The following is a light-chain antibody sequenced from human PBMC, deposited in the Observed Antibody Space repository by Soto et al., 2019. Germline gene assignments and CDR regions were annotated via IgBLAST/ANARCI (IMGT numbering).Light chain of an antibody. CDR3: QQYDNLPFT. CDR1: QDISNY. J-gene: IGKJ4*01. V-gene: IGKV1-33*01. CDR2: DAS. Sequence: DLQMTQSPSSLSPSVGDKVTITCQASQDISNYLNWYQQKPGKAPELLIYDASSLETGVPSRFSGSRSGTDFSFTISSLQPEDIATYYCQQYDNLPFTFGGGTKVEIK.